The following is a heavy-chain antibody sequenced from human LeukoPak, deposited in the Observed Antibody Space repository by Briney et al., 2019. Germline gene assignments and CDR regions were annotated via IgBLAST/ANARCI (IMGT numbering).Heavy chain of an antibody. D-gene: IGHD3-3*01. CDR2: ISYDGSNK. CDR3: ARDRDFWSGYYAPDAFDI. CDR1: GFTLSSYA. J-gene: IGHJ3*02. Sequence: GGSLRLSCAASGFTLSSYAMHWVRQAPGEGLEWVAVISYDGSNKYYADSVKGRFTISRDNSKNTLYLQMNSLRAEDTAVYYCARDRDFWSGYYAPDAFDIWGQGTMVTVSS. V-gene: IGHV3-30-3*01.